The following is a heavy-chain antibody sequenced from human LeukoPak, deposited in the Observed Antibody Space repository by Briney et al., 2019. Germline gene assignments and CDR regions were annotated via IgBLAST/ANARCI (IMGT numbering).Heavy chain of an antibody. CDR3: ARDQTVAGD. D-gene: IGHD6-19*01. J-gene: IGHJ4*02. Sequence: GGSLRLSCAASGFTVSSNYMTWVRQAPGQGLEWVSVIYTDGNTYYADSVKGRFTISRDNSKNTVYLQMNSLRAEDTAVYYCARDQTVAGDWGQGTLVTVSS. V-gene: IGHV3-66*01. CDR2: IYTDGNT. CDR1: GFTVSSNY.